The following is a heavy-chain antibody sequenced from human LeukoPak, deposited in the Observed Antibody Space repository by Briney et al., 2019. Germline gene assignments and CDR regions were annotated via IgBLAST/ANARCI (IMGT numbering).Heavy chain of an antibody. CDR2: ISSSSSYI. J-gene: IGHJ4*02. CDR1: GFTFSSYS. Sequence: PGGSLRLSCAASGFTFSSYSMNWVRQAPGKGLEWVSSISSSSSYIYYADSVKGRFTISRDNAKNSLYLQMNSLRAEDTAVYYCARHFPSYGYNSGWYRGGTGGFDYWGQGTLVTVSS. D-gene: IGHD6-19*01. V-gene: IGHV3-21*01. CDR3: ARHFPSYGYNSGWYRGGTGGFDY.